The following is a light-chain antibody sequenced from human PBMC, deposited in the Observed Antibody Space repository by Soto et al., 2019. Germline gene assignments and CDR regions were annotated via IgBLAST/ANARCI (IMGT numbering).Light chain of an antibody. J-gene: IGKJ3*01. CDR1: QSVTSY. Sequence: DIQMTQSPSSLSASVGDRVTITCRASQSVTSYLNWYQQKPGKAPKLLIFAASSLQSGVPSRCSRSGSSTYFTLTISSLQPEDFATYYYQQSYSAPLIFGPGTKVDIK. CDR3: QQSYSAPLI. CDR2: AAS. V-gene: IGKV1-39*01.